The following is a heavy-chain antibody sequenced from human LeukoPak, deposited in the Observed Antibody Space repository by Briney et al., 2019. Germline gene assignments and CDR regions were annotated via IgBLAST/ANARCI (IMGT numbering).Heavy chain of an antibody. CDR3: ARDQAGSGHYADY. Sequence: GGSLRLSCAASGFTFSNYAMHWVRQAPGKGLEWLAYIRYDGSSKYYADFVKGRFTISRDNSKNTLYLQMNSLRTEDTTVYYCARDQAGSGHYADYWGQGTLVTVSS. CDR1: GFTFSNYA. V-gene: IGHV3-30*02. CDR2: IRYDGSSK. J-gene: IGHJ4*02. D-gene: IGHD3-10*01.